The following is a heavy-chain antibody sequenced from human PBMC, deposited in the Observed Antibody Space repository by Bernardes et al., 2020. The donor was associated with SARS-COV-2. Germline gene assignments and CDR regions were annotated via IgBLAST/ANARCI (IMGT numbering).Heavy chain of an antibody. V-gene: IGHV1-2*02. CDR2: VSPNSGDT. CDR1: GYTFIDYY. Sequence: ASVKVSCKASGYTFIDYYIYWVRQAPGQGLEWMGWVSPNSGDTNYAQKFQGRVTMTRETSINTAYMELSRLRSDDTAIYYCARARGLYRKPFPFDYWGQGTLVTVSS. J-gene: IGHJ4*02. D-gene: IGHD1-26*01. CDR3: ARARGLYRKPFPFDY.